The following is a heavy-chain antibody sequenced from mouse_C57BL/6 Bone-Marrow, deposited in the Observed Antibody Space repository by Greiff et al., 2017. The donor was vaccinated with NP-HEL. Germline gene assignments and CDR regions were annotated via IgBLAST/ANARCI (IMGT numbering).Heavy chain of an antibody. Sequence: VQLQQPGAELVKPGASVKLSCKASGYTFTSYWMQWVKQRPGQGLEWIGEIDPSDSYTNYNQKFKGKATLTVDTSSSTAYMQLSSLTSEDSAVYYCAREDLNPYAMDYWGQGTSVTVSA. J-gene: IGHJ4*01. CDR3: AREDLNPYAMDY. CDR2: IDPSDSYT. CDR1: GYTFTSYW. V-gene: IGHV1-50*01.